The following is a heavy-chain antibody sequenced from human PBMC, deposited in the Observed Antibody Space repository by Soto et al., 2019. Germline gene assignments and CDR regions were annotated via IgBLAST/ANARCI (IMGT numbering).Heavy chain of an antibody. CDR1: GFTFSSYW. CDR2: IKQDGSEK. V-gene: IGHV3-7*01. D-gene: IGHD6-19*01. CDR3: AGGGQTYSSGWYALRAFDI. J-gene: IGHJ3*02. Sequence: EVQLVESGGGLVQPGGSLRLSCAASGFTFSSYWMSWVRQAPGKGLEWVADIKQDGSEKYYVDSVKGRFTISRDNAKNSLYLQMNSLRAEDTAVYYCAGGGQTYSSGWYALRAFDIWGQGTMVTVSS.